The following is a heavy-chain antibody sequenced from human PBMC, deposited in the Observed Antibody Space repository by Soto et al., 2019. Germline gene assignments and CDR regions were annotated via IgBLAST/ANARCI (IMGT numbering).Heavy chain of an antibody. V-gene: IGHV3-53*01. CDR1: GFTVKNYQ. Sequence: GGSLRLSCAASGFTVKNYQMNWVRQAPGKGLEWVSVIYSGGVTYYPDSVKGRFTTIRDTSKNTVYLQMNSLRADDTAMYYCARDPSTTGYYGLDVWGQGTTVTVS. J-gene: IGHJ6*02. CDR3: ARDPSTTGYYGLDV. CDR2: IYSGGVT.